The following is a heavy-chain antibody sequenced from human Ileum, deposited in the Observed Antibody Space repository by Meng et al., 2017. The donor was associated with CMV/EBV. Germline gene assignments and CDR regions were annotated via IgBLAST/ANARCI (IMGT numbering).Heavy chain of an antibody. D-gene: IGHD7-27*01. V-gene: IGHV3-66*01. Sequence: GKLVESGGDLGQPGGSLRLSCAASGLSVSSNYMTWVRQAPGKGLEWVSVIYDGGSTYYADSVKGRFTISRDNSKNMLYLQMNSLRVEDTAVYYCATELGIERDYWGQGTLVTVSS. CDR1: GLSVSSNY. CDR2: IYDGGST. J-gene: IGHJ4*02. CDR3: ATELGIERDY.